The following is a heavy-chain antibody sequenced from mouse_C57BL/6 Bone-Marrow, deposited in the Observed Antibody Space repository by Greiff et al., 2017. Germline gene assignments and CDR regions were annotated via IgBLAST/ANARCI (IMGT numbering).Heavy chain of an antibody. J-gene: IGHJ3*01. CDR2: IYPRSGNT. CDR3: ASQIGKNDGYLCWL. V-gene: IGHV1-81*01. CDR1: GYTFTSYG. Sequence: QVQLQQSGAELARPGASVKLSCKASGYTFTSYGISWVKQRTGQGLEWIGEIYPRSGNTYYNEKFKGKATLTADKSSSTAYMELRSLTSEDSAVYFCASQIGKNDGYLCWLWGQGTLVTVSA. D-gene: IGHD2-3*01.